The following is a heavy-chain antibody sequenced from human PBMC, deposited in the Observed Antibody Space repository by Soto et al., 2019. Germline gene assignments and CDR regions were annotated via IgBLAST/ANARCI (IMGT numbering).Heavy chain of an antibody. J-gene: IGHJ6*02. CDR1: GGSISSGDYF. CDR2: IYYSGST. D-gene: IGHD3-10*01. V-gene: IGHV4-30-4*01. CDR3: ARDLRFSGDYFGMDV. Sequence: QVQLQESGPGLVKPSQTLSLTCTVSGGSISSGDYFWSWIRQPPGKGLDWIGYIYYSGSTYYNPSLKTRVTISVDMSKNQFSLKLSSVTAADTAASYCARDLRFSGDYFGMDVWGQGTTVTVSS.